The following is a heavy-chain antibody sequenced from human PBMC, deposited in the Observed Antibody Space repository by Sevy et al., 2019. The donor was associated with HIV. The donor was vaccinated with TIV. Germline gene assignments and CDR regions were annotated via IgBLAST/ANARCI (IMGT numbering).Heavy chain of an antibody. D-gene: IGHD6-19*01. CDR1: GGSISNYH. V-gene: IGHV4-59*01. CDR3: GSQEPVEEHYYYCIDV. CDR2: IYVSGNP. Sequence: SETLSLTCKASGGSISNYHWNWIRQPPGKGLEWIGYIYVSGNPKYNASLRSRVTMSIDTSKNKFSLRLNSMTATDTAVNYCGSQEPVEEHYYYCIDVWGQGTTVTVSS. J-gene: IGHJ6*02.